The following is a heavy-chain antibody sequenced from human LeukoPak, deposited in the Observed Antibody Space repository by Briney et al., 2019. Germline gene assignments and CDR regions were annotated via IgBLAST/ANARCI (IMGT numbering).Heavy chain of an antibody. Sequence: PSETLSLTCTVSGGSISSSSYYWGWIRQPPGKGLEWIGSIYYSGSTYYNPPLKSRVTISVDTSKNQFSLKLSSVTAADTAVYYCASATKYSSGWYWYFDLWGRGTLVTVSS. V-gene: IGHV4-39*01. D-gene: IGHD6-19*01. CDR2: IYYSGST. J-gene: IGHJ2*01. CDR1: GGSISSSSYY. CDR3: ASATKYSSGWYWYFDL.